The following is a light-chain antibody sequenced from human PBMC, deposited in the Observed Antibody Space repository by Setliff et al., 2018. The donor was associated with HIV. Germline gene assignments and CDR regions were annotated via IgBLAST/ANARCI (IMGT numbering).Light chain of an antibody. Sequence: LAQPASVSGSPGQSITISCTGTSGDVGRYNLVSWYQQHPGKPPKLMIYQATKRPSGVSNRFSGSKSGNTASLTISGLQAEDEADYYCCSNTGSNTYVFGTGTKVTVL. CDR1: SGDVGRYNL. V-gene: IGLV2-23*01. CDR3: CSNTGSNTYV. J-gene: IGLJ1*01. CDR2: QAT.